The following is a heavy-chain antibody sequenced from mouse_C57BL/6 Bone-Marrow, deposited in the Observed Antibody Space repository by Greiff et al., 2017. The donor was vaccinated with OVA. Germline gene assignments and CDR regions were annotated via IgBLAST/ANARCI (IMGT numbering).Heavy chain of an antibody. Sequence: QVHVKQSGAELVKPGASVKISCKASGYTFTDYYINWVKQRPGQGLEWIGKIGPGSGSTYYNEKFKGKATLTADKSSSPAYMQLSSLTSEDSAVYFCARLYYYGSSRDYFDYWGQGTTLTVSS. J-gene: IGHJ2*01. CDR2: IGPGSGST. V-gene: IGHV1-77*01. CDR3: ARLYYYGSSRDYFDY. CDR1: GYTFTDYY. D-gene: IGHD1-1*01.